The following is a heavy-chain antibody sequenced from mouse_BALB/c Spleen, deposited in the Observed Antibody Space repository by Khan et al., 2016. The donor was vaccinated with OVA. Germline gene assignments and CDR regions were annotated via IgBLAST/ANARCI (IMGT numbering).Heavy chain of an antibody. D-gene: IGHD2-3*01. CDR2: IWSDGST. CDR3: ARWFDGYSSLYAMDY. V-gene: IGHV2-6*02. CDR1: GFSLTNYG. J-gene: IGHJ4*01. Sequence: VQLVESGPGLVAPSQSLSITCTVSGFSLTNYGVHWVRQPPGKGLEWLVVIWSDGSTNYNSVLKSRLSISKDNSKSQVFLKMNSLQTDDTAIYYCARWFDGYSSLYAMDYWGQGTSGTVSS.